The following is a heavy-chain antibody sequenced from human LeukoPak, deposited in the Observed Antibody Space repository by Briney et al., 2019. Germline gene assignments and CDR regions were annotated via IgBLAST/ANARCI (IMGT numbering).Heavy chain of an antibody. CDR2: ISGSGGST. D-gene: IGHD1-26*01. Sequence: PGGSLRLSCAASGFTFSSYAMHWVRRAPGKGLEWVSAISGSGGSTYYADSVKGRFTISRDNSKNTLYLQMNSLRAEDTAVYYCARDLTLGITRIVGASPFDYWGQGTLVTVSS. V-gene: IGHV3-23*01. CDR3: ARDLTLGITRIVGASPFDY. J-gene: IGHJ4*02. CDR1: GFTFSSYA.